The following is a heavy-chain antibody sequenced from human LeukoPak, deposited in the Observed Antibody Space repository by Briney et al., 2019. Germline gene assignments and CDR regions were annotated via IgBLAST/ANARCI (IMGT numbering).Heavy chain of an antibody. V-gene: IGHV6-1*01. J-gene: IGHJ6*02. D-gene: IGHD2-15*01. CDR1: GDSVSSNSAA. CDR2: TYYRSKSYN. CDR3: ARDQGAGRVPYYYYYYGMDV. Sequence: SQTLSLTCAISGDSVSSNSAAWNWIRQSPSRGLEWLGRTYYRSKSYNDYAVSVKSRITINPDTSKNQFSLQLNSVTPEDTAVYYCARDQGAGRVPYYYYYYGMDVWGQGTTVTVSS.